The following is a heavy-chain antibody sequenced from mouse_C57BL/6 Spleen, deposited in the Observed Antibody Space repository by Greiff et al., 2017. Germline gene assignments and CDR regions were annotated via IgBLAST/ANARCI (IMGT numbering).Heavy chain of an antibody. CDR2: ISSGSSTI. Sequence: EVQRVESGGGLVKPGGSLKLSCAASGFTFSDYGMHWVRQAPEKGLEWVAYISSGSSTIYYADTVKGRFTISRDNAKNTLFLQMTSLRSEDTAMYYCARPGYYGSGGYFDYWGQGTTLTVSS. V-gene: IGHV5-17*01. CDR3: ARPGYYGSGGYFDY. D-gene: IGHD1-1*01. J-gene: IGHJ2*01. CDR1: GFTFSDYG.